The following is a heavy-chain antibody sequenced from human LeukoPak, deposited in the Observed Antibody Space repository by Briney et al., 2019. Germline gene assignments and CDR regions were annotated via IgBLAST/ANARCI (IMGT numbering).Heavy chain of an antibody. D-gene: IGHD3-10*01. V-gene: IGHV3-7*01. CDR3: AREYYGSGSYLDY. CDR1: GFTFSSYW. CDR2: IKQDGSEK. Sequence: GGSLRLSCAASGFTFSSYWMSWVRQAPGKGLEWVANIKQDGSEKYYVDSVKGRFTISRDNAKNSLYLQMNSLRAEDTAVYYCAREYYGSGSYLDYWGQGTLVTVSS. J-gene: IGHJ4*02.